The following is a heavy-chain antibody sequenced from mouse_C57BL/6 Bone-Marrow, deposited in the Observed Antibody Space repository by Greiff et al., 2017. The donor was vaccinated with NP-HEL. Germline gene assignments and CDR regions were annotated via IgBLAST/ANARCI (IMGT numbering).Heavy chain of an antibody. CDR3: ERDYYGRAWFAY. J-gene: IGHJ3*01. D-gene: IGHD1-1*01. CDR1: GFTFSSYA. CDR2: ISDGGSYT. V-gene: IGHV5-4*03. Sequence: EVNVVESGGGLVKPGGSLKLSCAASGFTFSSYAMSWVRQTPEKRLEWVATISDGGSYTYYPDNVKGRFTITRDNAKNNLYLQMSHLRSEDTAMYYCERDYYGRAWFAYWGQGTLVTVSA.